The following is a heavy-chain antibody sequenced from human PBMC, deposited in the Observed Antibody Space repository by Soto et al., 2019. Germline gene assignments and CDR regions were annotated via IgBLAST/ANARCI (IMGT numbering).Heavy chain of an antibody. D-gene: IGHD2-21*02. J-gene: IGHJ4*02. Sequence: ASVKVSCKASGYTFGIYSITWVRQAPGQGLEWLGGINTYSGKTYYAQKVQGRVTLTTDTSTSTAYMDMRSLRSDDTAVYYCARRYGDPSSSTGFGYWGQGTLVTVSS. CDR2: INTYSGKT. CDR3: ARRYGDPSSSTGFGY. V-gene: IGHV1-18*01. CDR1: GYTFGIYS.